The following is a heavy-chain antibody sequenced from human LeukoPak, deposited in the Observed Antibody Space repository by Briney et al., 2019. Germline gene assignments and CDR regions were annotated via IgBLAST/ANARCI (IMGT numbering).Heavy chain of an antibody. V-gene: IGHV3-66*01. CDR1: GFTVSTNY. CDR3: AREYCSGGSCYRRQYYFDY. CDR2: IYSGGST. J-gene: IGHJ4*02. Sequence: GGSLRLSCATSGFTVSTNYMSWVRQAPGKGLEWVSVIYSGGSTYYADSVKGRFTISRDNSKNTLYLQMNSLRAEDTAVYYCAREYCSGGSCYRRQYYFDYWGQGTLVTVSS. D-gene: IGHD2-15*01.